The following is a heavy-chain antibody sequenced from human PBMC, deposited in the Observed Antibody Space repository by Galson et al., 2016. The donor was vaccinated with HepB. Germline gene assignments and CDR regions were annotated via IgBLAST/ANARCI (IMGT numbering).Heavy chain of an antibody. CDR3: ARRGLDTHMRGADY. V-gene: IGHV5-51*01. Sequence: QSGAEVKKPGESLTISCTGSGYIFPNYWIAWVRQMPGKGLEWMGIIYPGDSDTRYRPSFQGQVTISVDKSISTAYLQWSSLKASDTAIYYCARRGLDTHMRGADYWGQGTLVTVSS. J-gene: IGHJ4*02. CDR1: GYIFPNYW. CDR2: IYPGDSDT. D-gene: IGHD5-18*01.